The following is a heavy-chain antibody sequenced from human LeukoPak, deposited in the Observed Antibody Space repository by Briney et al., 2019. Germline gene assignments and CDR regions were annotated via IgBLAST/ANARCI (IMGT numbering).Heavy chain of an antibody. Sequence: GGSLRLSCAASGFTFSSYAMSWVRQAPGKGLEWVSAISGSGGSTYYADSVKGRFTISRDNSKNTLYLQMSSLRAEDTAVYYCAKARRGGRRSYSSSSFDYWGQGTLVTVSS. CDR2: ISGSGGST. J-gene: IGHJ4*02. CDR1: GFTFSSYA. CDR3: AKARRGGRRSYSSSSFDY. V-gene: IGHV3-23*01. D-gene: IGHD6-6*01.